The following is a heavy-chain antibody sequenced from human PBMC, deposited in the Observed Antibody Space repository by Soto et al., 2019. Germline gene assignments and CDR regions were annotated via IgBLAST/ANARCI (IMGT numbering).Heavy chain of an antibody. CDR3: ARGTTSGWYAFDI. CDR2: ISYDGSNK. CDR1: GFTFSNYA. J-gene: IGHJ3*02. V-gene: IGHV3-30-3*01. D-gene: IGHD6-19*01. Sequence: LRLSCAASGFTFSNYAMHWVRQAPGKGLEWVAVISYDGSNKYYADSVKGRFTISRDNSKNTLYLQMNTLRAEDTTLYYCARGTTSGWYAFDIWGQGTMVTVSS.